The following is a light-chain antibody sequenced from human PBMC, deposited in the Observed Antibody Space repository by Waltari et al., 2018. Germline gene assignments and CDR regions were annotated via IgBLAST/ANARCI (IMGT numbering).Light chain of an antibody. CDR1: SRDVGGYDY. V-gene: IGLV2-11*01. CDR2: DVN. J-gene: IGLJ1*01. Sequence: QSALTQPRSVSGSPGQPVTIPCTGTSRDVGGYDYVSWYQQNPGKAPKLMVFDVNRRPSGVPDRFSGSKSGNTAALTISGLQAEDEADYYCCSHAGSYTWVFGTGTKVTVL. CDR3: CSHAGSYTWV.